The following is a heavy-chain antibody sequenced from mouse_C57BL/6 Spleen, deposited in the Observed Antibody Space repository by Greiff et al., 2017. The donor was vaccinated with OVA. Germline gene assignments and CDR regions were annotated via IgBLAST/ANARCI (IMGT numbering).Heavy chain of an antibody. Sequence: EVHLVESGGDLVKPGGSLKLSCAASGFTFSSYGMSWVRQTPDKRLEWVATISSGGSYTYYPDSVKGRFTIARDNAKNTTYLQMGRLKSEDTAILYCGGQICGSGCFDDWGQGTTLTVSS. CDR3: GGQICGSGCFDD. V-gene: IGHV5-6*01. CDR1: GFTFSSYG. J-gene: IGHJ2*01. D-gene: IGHD1-1*01. CDR2: ISSGGSYT.